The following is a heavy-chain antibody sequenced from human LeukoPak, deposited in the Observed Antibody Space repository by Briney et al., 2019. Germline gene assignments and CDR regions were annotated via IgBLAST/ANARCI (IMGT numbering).Heavy chain of an antibody. CDR3: ARGDRTYYFNWFDP. Sequence: PGGSLRLSCAASGFTFSDYYMSWIRQAPGKGLEWVSYISSSGSTIYYADSVKGRFTIPRDNSKNTLYLQMNSLRAEDTAVYYCARGDRTYYFNWFDPWGQGTLVTVSS. CDR2: ISSSGSTI. J-gene: IGHJ5*02. D-gene: IGHD3-16*01. CDR1: GFTFSDYY. V-gene: IGHV3-11*04.